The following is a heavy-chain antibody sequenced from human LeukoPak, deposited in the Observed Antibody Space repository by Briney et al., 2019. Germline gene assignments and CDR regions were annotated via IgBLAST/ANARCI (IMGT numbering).Heavy chain of an antibody. J-gene: IGHJ4*02. CDR1: GASTRCNNYY. V-gene: IGHV4-39*01. CDR3: ARVASSSAGGVDY. D-gene: IGHD6-6*01. CDR2: IYYLGTT. Sequence: PSETLSLTCTVSGASTRCNNYYWAWIRQPPGKGLEWIGSIYYLGTTYDNPSLKSRVTISIDTSKNQFSLKLRSVTASDTAVYYCARVASSSAGGVDYWGQGTLVAVSS.